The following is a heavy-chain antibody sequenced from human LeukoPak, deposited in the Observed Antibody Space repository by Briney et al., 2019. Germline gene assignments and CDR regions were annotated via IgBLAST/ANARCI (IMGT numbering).Heavy chain of an antibody. Sequence: GASAKVSCKASGYTFTSYDINWVRQATGQGLEWMGWMNPNSGNTGYAQKFQGRVTMTRNTSISTAYMELSSLRSEDTAVYYCARGYDSSGYYWFDPWGQGALVTVSS. J-gene: IGHJ5*02. CDR2: MNPNSGNT. CDR1: GYTFTSYD. D-gene: IGHD3-22*01. CDR3: ARGYDSSGYYWFDP. V-gene: IGHV1-8*01.